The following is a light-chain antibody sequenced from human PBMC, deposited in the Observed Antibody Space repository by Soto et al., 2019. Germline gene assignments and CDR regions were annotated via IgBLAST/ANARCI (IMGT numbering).Light chain of an antibody. CDR1: GSDFGGYDY. J-gene: IGLJ2*01. V-gene: IGLV2-14*01. Sequence: QSALTQPASVSGSPGQSITISCTGTGSDFGGYDYVSWYQQHPGKAPKLVIYDVSSRPSGVSNRFSGSKSGNTASLTISGLQAEDEADYFCSSYTSSTTVGAFGGGTKLTV. CDR2: DVS. CDR3: SSYTSSTTVGA.